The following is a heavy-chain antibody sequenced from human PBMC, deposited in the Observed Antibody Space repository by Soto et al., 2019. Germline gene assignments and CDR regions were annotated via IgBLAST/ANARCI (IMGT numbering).Heavy chain of an antibody. J-gene: IGHJ6*03. V-gene: IGHV3-23*01. D-gene: IGHD5-18*01. CDR3: ARVIGYSYGSYYMDV. CDR2: ISGSGGST. CDR1: GFTFSSYA. Sequence: GGSLRLSCAASGFTFSSYAMSWVRQAPGKGLEWVSAISGSGGSTYYADAVKGRFTISRDNSKNTLYLQMNSLRAEDTAVYYCARVIGYSYGSYYMDVWGKGTTVTVSS.